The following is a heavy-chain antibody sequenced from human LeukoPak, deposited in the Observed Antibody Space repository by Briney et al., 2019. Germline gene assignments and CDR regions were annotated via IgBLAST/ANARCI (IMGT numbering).Heavy chain of an antibody. V-gene: IGHV3-23*01. CDR3: ARDRSPLDY. CDR2: ISGGPVST. Sequence: GGTLRLSCAASGFTFSSYGMTWVRQAPGKGLEWVSGISGGPVSTNYADSVKGRFTISRDNSKNTLYLQMNSLRAEDTAVYYCARDRSPLDYWGQGTLVTVSS. J-gene: IGHJ4*02. CDR1: GFTFSSYG.